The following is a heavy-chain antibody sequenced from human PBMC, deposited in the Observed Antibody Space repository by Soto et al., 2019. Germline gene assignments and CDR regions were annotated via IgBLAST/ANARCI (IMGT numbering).Heavy chain of an antibody. J-gene: IGHJ4*02. V-gene: IGHV3-21*06. CDR2: ISSTTNYI. CDR3: ARESEDLTSNFDY. Sequence: GGSLRLSCAASGFTFTRYSMNWVRQAPGKGLEWVSSISSTTNYIYYGDSMKGRFTISRDNAKNSLCLEMNSLRAEDTAVYYCARESEDLTSNFDYWGQGTLVTVSS. CDR1: GFTFTRYS.